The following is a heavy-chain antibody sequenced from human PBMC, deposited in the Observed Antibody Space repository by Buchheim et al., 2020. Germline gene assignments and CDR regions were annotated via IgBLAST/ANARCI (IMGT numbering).Heavy chain of an antibody. CDR3: ARPAIPTLSDYGGNRIDLYGMDV. CDR2: INPNSGGT. V-gene: IGHV1-2*04. Sequence: QVQLVQSGAEVKKPGASVKVSCKASGYTFTGYYMHWVRQAPGQGLEWMGWINPNSGGTNYAQKFQGWVTMTRDTSISTAYMELSRLRSDDTAVYYCARPAIPTLSDYGGNRIDLYGMDVWGQGTT. D-gene: IGHD4-23*01. CDR1: GYTFTGYY. J-gene: IGHJ6*02.